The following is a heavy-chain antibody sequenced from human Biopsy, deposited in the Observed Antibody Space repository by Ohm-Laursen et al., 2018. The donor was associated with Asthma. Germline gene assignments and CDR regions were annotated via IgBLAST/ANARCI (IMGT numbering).Heavy chain of an antibody. Sequence: GASVKVSCKSLGGTFNTYVIGWMRQAPGQGLEWMGGINSVFGTTTYPQKFQDRVTITADGSTSTVYMELSSLRSEDTAVYYCARKAGSCISRTCYSLDFWGQGTLVTVSS. D-gene: IGHD2-2*01. V-gene: IGHV1-69*13. CDR2: INSVFGTT. CDR3: ARKAGSCISRTCYSLDF. J-gene: IGHJ4*02. CDR1: GGTFNTYV.